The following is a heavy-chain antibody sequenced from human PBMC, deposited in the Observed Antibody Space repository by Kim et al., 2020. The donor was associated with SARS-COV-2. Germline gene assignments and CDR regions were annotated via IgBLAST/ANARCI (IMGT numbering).Heavy chain of an antibody. Sequence: GGSLRLSCAASAFTFSNYAMHWGRQAPGKGLEWVAVISYDGSNQYYADSLKDRFTISRDNSKNTVYLQMNSLRAEDTAVYYCARAGVATYYYHGTDVWG. CDR1: AFTFSNYA. J-gene: IGHJ6*02. V-gene: IGHV3-30-3*01. CDR2: ISYDGSNQ. D-gene: IGHD5-12*01. CDR3: ARAGVATYYYHGTDV.